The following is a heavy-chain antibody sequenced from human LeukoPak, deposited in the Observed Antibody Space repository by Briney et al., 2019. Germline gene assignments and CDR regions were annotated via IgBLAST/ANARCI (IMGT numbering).Heavy chain of an antibody. J-gene: IGHJ6*02. CDR1: GGTFSSYA. Sequence: SVQVSCKASGGTFSSYAISWVRQAPGQGLEWMGGIIPIFGTANYAQKFQGRVTITADESTSTAYMELSSLRSEDTAVYYCARDSPGIVVVPAAMKDYYYGMDVWGQGTTVTASS. D-gene: IGHD2-2*01. CDR2: IIPIFGTA. CDR3: ARDSPGIVVVPAAMKDYYYGMDV. V-gene: IGHV1-69*01.